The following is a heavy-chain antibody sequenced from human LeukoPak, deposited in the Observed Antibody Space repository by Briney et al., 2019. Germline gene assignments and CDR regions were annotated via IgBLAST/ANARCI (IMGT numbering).Heavy chain of an antibody. CDR1: GFTFSSYA. CDR2: ISYDGSNK. V-gene: IGHV3-30-3*01. CDR3: ARGLAVAGYFDY. D-gene: IGHD6-19*01. J-gene: IGHJ4*02. Sequence: PGGSLRLSCAASGFTFSSYAMHWVRQAPGKGLEWVAVISYDGSNKYYADSGKGRFTISRDNSKNTLYLQMNSLRAEDTAVYYCARGLAVAGYFDYWGQGTLVTVSS.